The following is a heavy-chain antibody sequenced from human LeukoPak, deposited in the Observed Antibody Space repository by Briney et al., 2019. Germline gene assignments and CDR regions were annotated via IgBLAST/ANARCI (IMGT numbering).Heavy chain of an antibody. J-gene: IGHJ4*02. D-gene: IGHD6-19*01. CDR2: IIGSGVST. Sequence: GGSLRLSCAASGFSFSSYVVSRVRQAPGKGLEWVSCIIGSGVSTYYADSVKGRFTISRDNSKNTLYLQMNSLRAEDTAVYYCAKDKYSSGWSNFDYWGQGTLVTVSS. V-gene: IGHV3-23*01. CDR1: GFSFSSYV. CDR3: AKDKYSSGWSNFDY.